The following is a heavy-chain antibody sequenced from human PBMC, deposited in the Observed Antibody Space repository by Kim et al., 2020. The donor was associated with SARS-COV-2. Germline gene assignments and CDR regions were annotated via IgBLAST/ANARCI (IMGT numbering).Heavy chain of an antibody. J-gene: IGHJ6*02. D-gene: IGHD5-18*01. CDR1: GFTFSSYD. Sequence: GGSLRLSCAASGFTFSSYDMHWVRQGPGKGLEWVAVIWNDGSNKNYVDSVKGRFTISRDNSKNTLYLQMNSLRAEDTAVYYCAKVVVDTAMDSPTYHYAMDVWGQGTTVTVSS. CDR2: IWNDGSNK. CDR3: AKVVVDTAMDSPTYHYAMDV. V-gene: IGHV3-33*06.